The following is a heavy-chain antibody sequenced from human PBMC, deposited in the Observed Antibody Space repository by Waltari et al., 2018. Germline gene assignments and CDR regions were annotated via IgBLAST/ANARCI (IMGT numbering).Heavy chain of an antibody. CDR3: ARDRIVGWLRQPITNWFDP. CDR2: ISSSSSYI. Sequence: EVQLVESGGGMVKPGGSLRLSCAASGFTFSSYSMNGVRQAPGKGLEWVSSISSSSSYIYYADSWKGRFTISRDNAKNSLYLQMNSLRAEDTAVYYCARDRIVGWLRQPITNWFDPWGQGTLVTVSS. CDR1: GFTFSSYS. J-gene: IGHJ5*02. V-gene: IGHV3-21*01. D-gene: IGHD5-12*01.